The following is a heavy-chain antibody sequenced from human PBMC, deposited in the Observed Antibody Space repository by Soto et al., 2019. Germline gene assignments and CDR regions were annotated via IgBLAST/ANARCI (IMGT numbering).Heavy chain of an antibody. CDR1: GFIFSKYG. Sequence: QVQLVESGGGVVQPGRSLRLSCAASGFIFSKYGMHWVRQAPGKGLEWVAVISYDGSNKYYAESVKGRFIISRDKSENTLYLQMNSLRAEDTALYYCAKYIGSGKLYYYYAMDVWGQGTTFTVSS. V-gene: IGHV3-30*18. CDR2: ISYDGSNK. D-gene: IGHD3-10*01. J-gene: IGHJ6*02. CDR3: AKYIGSGKLYYYYAMDV.